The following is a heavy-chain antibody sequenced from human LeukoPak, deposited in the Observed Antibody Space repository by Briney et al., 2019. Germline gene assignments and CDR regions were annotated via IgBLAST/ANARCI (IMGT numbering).Heavy chain of an antibody. Sequence: PGGSLRLSCAASGFTVSSNYMSWVRQAPGKGLEWVSVIYSGGSTYYADSVKGRFTISRDNSKNTLYLQMNSLRAEDTAVYYCAREGTYCGGDCYSGYFQHWGQGTLVTVSS. CDR1: GFTVSSNY. V-gene: IGHV3-53*01. J-gene: IGHJ1*01. D-gene: IGHD2-21*02. CDR3: AREGTYCGGDCYSGYFQH. CDR2: IYSGGST.